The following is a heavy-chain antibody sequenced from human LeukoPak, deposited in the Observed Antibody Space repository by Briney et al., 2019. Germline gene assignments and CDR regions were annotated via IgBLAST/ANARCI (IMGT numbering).Heavy chain of an antibody. J-gene: IGHJ4*02. CDR1: GGTFSSYA. CDR2: IIPIFGTA. CDR3: ASRYCSSTSCYSVFDY. V-gene: IGHV1-69*13. Sequence: GASVKVSCKASGGTFSSYAISWVRQAPGQGLEWMGGIIPIFGTANYAQKFQGRVTITADESTSTAYMELSSLRSEDTAVYYCASRYCSSTSCYSVFDYWGQGTLVTVSS. D-gene: IGHD2-2*02.